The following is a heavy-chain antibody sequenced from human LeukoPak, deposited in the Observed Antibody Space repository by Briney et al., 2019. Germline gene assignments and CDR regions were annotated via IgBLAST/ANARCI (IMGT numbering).Heavy chain of an antibody. CDR1: GYTFTSYD. V-gene: IGHV1-18*01. Sequence: ASVKVSCKASGYTFTSYDISWVRQAPGQELEWMGWISAYNGNTNFAQKLQDRVTMTTDTSTSTAYMELRSLGSDDTAVYYCARAEKPNWGNYYYYCMDVWGKGTTVTVSS. J-gene: IGHJ6*03. D-gene: IGHD7-27*01. CDR3: ARAEKPNWGNYYYYCMDV. CDR2: ISAYNGNT.